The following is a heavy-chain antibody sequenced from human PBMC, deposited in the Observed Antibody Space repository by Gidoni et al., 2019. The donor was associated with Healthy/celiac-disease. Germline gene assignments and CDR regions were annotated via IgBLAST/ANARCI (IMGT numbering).Heavy chain of an antibody. CDR3: ARERVGYSYGYSVHWFDP. J-gene: IGHJ5*02. Sequence: QVQLQESGPGLVKPSETLSLTCTVSGYSISSGYYWGWIRQPPGKGLEWIGSIYHSGSTYYNPSLKSRVTISVDTSKNQFSLKLSSVTAADTAVYYCARERVGYSYGYSVHWFDPWGQGTLVTVSS. CDR1: GYSISSGYY. CDR2: IYHSGST. D-gene: IGHD5-18*01. V-gene: IGHV4-38-2*02.